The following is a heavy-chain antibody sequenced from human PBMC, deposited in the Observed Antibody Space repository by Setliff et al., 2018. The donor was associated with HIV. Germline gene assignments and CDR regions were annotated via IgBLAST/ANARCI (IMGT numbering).Heavy chain of an antibody. CDR1: GDSVSSDSAA. CDR2: TYYRSKWYT. CDR3: ARGGITAYYFDH. Sequence: SQTLSLTCAISGDSVSSDSAAWNWIRQSPSRGLEWLARTYYRSKWYTHYAVSVKSRITINPDTSRNQFSLQLSSVIPDDSAVYFCARGGITAYYFDHWAQGTLVTVSS. V-gene: IGHV6-1*01. D-gene: IGHD5-18*01. J-gene: IGHJ4*02.